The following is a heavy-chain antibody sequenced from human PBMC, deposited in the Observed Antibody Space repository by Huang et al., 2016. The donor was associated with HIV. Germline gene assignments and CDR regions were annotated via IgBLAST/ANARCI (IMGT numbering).Heavy chain of an antibody. V-gene: IGHV3-30*02. D-gene: IGHD2-8*01. CDR3: AKGGAGYHNGPEY. Sequence: QVRLVESGGGVVQPGGSLTLSCEASGFTFSTFGMHWVRQAPEKGLEWVAHIRFDGNKKVYEESLKGRFTICRENSKNTVYLEMNSLTGEDTAMYFCAKGGAGYHNGPEYWGQGTQVIVS. CDR2: IRFDGNKK. CDR1: GFTFSTFG. J-gene: IGHJ4*02.